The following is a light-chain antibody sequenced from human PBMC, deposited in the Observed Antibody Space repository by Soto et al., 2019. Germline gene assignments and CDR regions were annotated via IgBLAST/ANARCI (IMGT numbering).Light chain of an antibody. Sequence: DIQIAKCLYSLSASIGEKDTITCRASQGISNYLAWYQQKPGKAPKLLIYKASTLKSGVPSRFSGSGSGTEFTLTISSLQPDDFTTYYCQHYNSYSEAFGQGTKVDIK. J-gene: IGKJ1*01. CDR1: QGISNY. CDR2: KAS. CDR3: QHYNSYSEA. V-gene: IGKV1-5*03.